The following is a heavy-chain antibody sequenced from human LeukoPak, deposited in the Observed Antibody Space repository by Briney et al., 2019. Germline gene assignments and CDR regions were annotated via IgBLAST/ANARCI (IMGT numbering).Heavy chain of an antibody. V-gene: IGHV1-2*02. D-gene: IGHD3-22*01. CDR3: AGAYYYDSSGYSNNWFDP. Sequence: ASVKVSCKTSGYTFINYDINWVRQASGQGLEWMGWINPNSGGTNYAQKFQGRVTMTRDTSISTAYMELSRLRSDDTAVYYCAGAYYYDSSGYSNNWFDPWGQGTLVTVSS. CDR1: GYTFINYD. CDR2: INPNSGGT. J-gene: IGHJ5*02.